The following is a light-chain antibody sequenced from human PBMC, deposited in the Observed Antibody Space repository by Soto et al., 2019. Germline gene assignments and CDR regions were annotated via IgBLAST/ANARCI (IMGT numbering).Light chain of an antibody. CDR1: SGSVSSSYY. Sequence: QTVVTQEPSFSVSPGGTVTLTCGLSSGSVSSSYYPSWYQQTPGQAPRTLIYGTNTRSSGVPDRFSGSILGNKAALTITGAQADDESDYYCVLFMRSGISVFGGGTKVTVL. J-gene: IGLJ2*01. CDR2: GTN. CDR3: VLFMRSGISV. V-gene: IGLV8-61*01.